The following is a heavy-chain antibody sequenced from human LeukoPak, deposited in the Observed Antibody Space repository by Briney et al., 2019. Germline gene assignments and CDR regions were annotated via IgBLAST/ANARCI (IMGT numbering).Heavy chain of an antibody. Sequence: KGSETLSLTCTVSGSSISSGYYWGWIRQPPGKGLEWIGCIHRSGNTYYNASLKSRVTISSDTSKNQFSLKLSSVTAADTAVYYCSRLLLPARPRVDHWGQGALVTVSS. V-gene: IGHV4-38-2*02. CDR3: SRLLLPARPRVDH. D-gene: IGHD6-6*01. CDR2: IHRSGNT. CDR1: GSSISSGYY. J-gene: IGHJ4*02.